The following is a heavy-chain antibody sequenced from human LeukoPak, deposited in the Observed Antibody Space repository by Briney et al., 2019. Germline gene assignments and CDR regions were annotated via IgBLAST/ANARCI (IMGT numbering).Heavy chain of an antibody. V-gene: IGHV1-8*01. CDR3: ARRYCSGGSCYSGWFDP. D-gene: IGHD2-15*01. Sequence: GASVKVSCKASGYTFTSYDINWVRQATGQGLEWMGWMNPNSGNTGYAQKFQGRVTMTRNTSISTDYMELSSLRSEDTAVYYCARRYCSGGSCYSGWFDPWGQGTLVTVSS. CDR2: MNPNSGNT. J-gene: IGHJ5*02. CDR1: GYTFTSYD.